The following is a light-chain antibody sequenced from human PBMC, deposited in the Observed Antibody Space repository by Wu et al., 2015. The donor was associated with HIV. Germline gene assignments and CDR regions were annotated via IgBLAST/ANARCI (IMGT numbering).Light chain of an antibody. CDR1: QSVGASH. J-gene: IGKJ4*01. V-gene: IGKV3-20*01. CDR3: QQSRTT. CDR2: GTS. Sequence: PGGRATLSCRTSQSVGASHLAWYQQKPGQAPRLLIYGTSSRATSIPDRFSGSGSGTDFTLTISRLEPEDVAVYYCQQSRTTFGGGTMVEIK.